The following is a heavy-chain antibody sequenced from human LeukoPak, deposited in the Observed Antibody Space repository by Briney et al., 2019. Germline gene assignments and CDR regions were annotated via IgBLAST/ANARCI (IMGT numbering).Heavy chain of an antibody. D-gene: IGHD4-17*01. Sequence: GGSLRLSCAASGFTFSSYAMSWVRQAPGKGLEWVSAISGSGGSTYYADSVKGRFTISRDNSKNTLYLQTNSLRAEDTAVYYCAKDISAVTTNYWGQGTLVTVSS. CDR2: ISGSGGST. CDR3: AKDISAVTTNY. CDR1: GFTFSSYA. V-gene: IGHV3-23*01. J-gene: IGHJ4*02.